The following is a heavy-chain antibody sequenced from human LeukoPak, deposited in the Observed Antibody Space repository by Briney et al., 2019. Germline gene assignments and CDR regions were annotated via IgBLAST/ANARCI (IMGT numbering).Heavy chain of an antibody. CDR2: INPNSGGT. V-gene: IGHV1-2*02. CDR1: GYTFTGYY. D-gene: IGHD2-2*01. Sequence: APVKVSCKASGYTFTGYYMHWVRQAPGQGLEWMGWINPNSGGTNYAQKFQGRVTMTTDTSTSTAYMELTSLRSDDTAVYYCARSYCSSSICYARATGWFDPWGQGTLVTVSS. CDR3: ARSYCSSSICYARATGWFDP. J-gene: IGHJ5*02.